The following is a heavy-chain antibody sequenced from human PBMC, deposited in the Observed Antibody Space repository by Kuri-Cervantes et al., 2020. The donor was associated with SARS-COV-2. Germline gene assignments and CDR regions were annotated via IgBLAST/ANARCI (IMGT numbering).Heavy chain of an antibody. CDR1: GFTFSSYS. V-gene: IGHV3-48*01. D-gene: IGHD3-3*01. CDR3: ARTDFWSGYYVDY. CDR2: ISSSSSTI. J-gene: IGHJ4*02. Sequence: GGSLRLSCAASGFTFSSYSMNWVRQAPGKGLEWVSYISSSSSTIYYADSVKGRFTISRDNAKNSLYLQMNSLRAEDTAVYYCARTDFWSGYYVDYWGQGTLVTVSS.